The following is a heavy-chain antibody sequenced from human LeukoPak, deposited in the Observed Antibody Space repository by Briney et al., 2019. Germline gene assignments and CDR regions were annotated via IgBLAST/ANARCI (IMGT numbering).Heavy chain of an antibody. CDR1: GFTFSSYA. CDR2: IPYDGSNK. J-gene: IGHJ4*02. V-gene: IGHV3-30*04. CDR3: ARDFYYDSSGYSVDY. Sequence: GRSLRLSCAASGFTFSSYAMHWVRQAPGKGLEWVAVIPYDGSNKYYADSVKGRFTISRDNSKNTLYLQMNSLRAEDTAVYYCARDFYYDSSGYSVDYWGQGTLVTVSS. D-gene: IGHD3-22*01.